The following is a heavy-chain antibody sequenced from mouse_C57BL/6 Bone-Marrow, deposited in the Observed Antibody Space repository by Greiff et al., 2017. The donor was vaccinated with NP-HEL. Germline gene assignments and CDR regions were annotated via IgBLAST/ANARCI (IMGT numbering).Heavy chain of an antibody. Sequence: ESGPGILQPSQTLSLTCSFSGFSLSTFGMGVGWIRQPSGKGLEWLAHIWWDDDKYYNPALKSWLTISKDTSQNQVFLKIANVDTADTATYYCARIRIDYYGSSWAWFAYWGQGTLVTVSA. J-gene: IGHJ3*01. V-gene: IGHV8-8*01. CDR3: ARIRIDYYGSSWAWFAY. CDR2: IWWDDDK. D-gene: IGHD1-1*01. CDR1: GFSLSTFGMG.